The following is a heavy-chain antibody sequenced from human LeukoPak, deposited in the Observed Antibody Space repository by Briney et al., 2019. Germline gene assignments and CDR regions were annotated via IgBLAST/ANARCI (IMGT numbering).Heavy chain of an antibody. V-gene: IGHV5-51*01. CDR1: GYSLTNYW. CDR2: IQPDDSDI. D-gene: IGHD2-2*01. J-gene: IGHJ4*02. CDR3: ARWPRGSKNSYFDN. Sequence: PGESLKISCKSSGYSLTNYWIGWVRQMPGKGLEWMGIIQPDDSDIGYSPSFQGQVTISADKSISTAYLQWSSLKASDTAMYYCARWPRGSKNSYFDNWGQGTPVTVSS.